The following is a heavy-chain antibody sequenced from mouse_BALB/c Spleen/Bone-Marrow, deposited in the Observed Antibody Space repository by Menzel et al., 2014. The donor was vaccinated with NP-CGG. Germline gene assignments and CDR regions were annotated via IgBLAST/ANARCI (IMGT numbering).Heavy chain of an antibody. CDR2: ISNLAYSI. J-gene: IGHJ4*01. CDR1: GFTFSDYG. V-gene: IGHV5-15*02. CDR3: ARFITTVVVDAMDY. D-gene: IGHD1-1*01. Sequence: EGQLQESGGGLVQPGGFRKLSCAASGFTFSDYGMAWVRQAPGKGPEWVAFISNLAYSIYYADTVTGRFTISRENAKNTLYLEMSSLRSEDTAMYYCARFITTVVVDAMDYWGQGTSVTVSS.